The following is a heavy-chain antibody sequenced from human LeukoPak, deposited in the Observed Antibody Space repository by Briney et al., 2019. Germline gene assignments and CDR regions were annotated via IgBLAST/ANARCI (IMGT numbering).Heavy chain of an antibody. V-gene: IGHV4-34*01. CDR3: ARGLRQGSAWSWGPKEKSYQYMDV. D-gene: IGHD6-19*01. Sequence: SETLSLTCGVSGGSFSSHYWTWIRQPPGKGLEWIGEINPRGSTNYNPSLESRVTVSADTFRNQLSLSLTSVTAADSAVYFCARGLRQGSAWSWGPKEKSYQYMDVWGTGTTVIVSS. CDR2: INPRGST. J-gene: IGHJ6*04. CDR1: GGSFSSHY.